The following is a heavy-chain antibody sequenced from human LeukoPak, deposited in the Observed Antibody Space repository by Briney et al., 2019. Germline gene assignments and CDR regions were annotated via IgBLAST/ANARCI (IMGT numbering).Heavy chain of an antibody. D-gene: IGHD5-24*01. CDR2: IYPGDSDT. CDR1: GYSFTSYW. CDR3: ARPPDEMGVDY. J-gene: IGHJ4*02. Sequence: GESLKISCKGSGYSFTSYWIGWGRPEPGKSLEWMGIIYPGDSDTRYNPSFQGQVTISADKSISTAYLQWSSLKASDTAMYYCARPPDEMGVDYWGQGTLVTVSS. V-gene: IGHV5-51*01.